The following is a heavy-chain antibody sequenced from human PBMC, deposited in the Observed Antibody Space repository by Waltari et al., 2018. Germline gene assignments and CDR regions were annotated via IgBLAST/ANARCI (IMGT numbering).Heavy chain of an antibody. V-gene: IGHV4-38-2*01. J-gene: IGHJ4*02. D-gene: IGHD3-16*01. CDR3: ARHWAGGSPDY. CDR1: GYSISSGYY. Sequence: QVQLQESGPGLVKPSETLSLTCAVSGYSISSGYYWGWIRQPTGKGLEWIGRIYHSGLTYSNPSLKSRVTISVDTSKNQFSLKLSSVTAADTVVYYCARHWAGGSPDYWGQGTLVTVSS. CDR2: IYHSGLT.